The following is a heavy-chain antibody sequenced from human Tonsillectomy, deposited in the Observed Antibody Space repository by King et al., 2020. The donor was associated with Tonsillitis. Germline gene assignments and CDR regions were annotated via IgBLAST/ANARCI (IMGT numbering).Heavy chain of an antibody. CDR2: INSGSDTI. D-gene: IGHD2-8*01. V-gene: IGHV3-48*04. J-gene: IGHJ3*01. CDR1: NLAFSTFS. CDR3: ARNFVYGLGRRPVFDF. Sequence: VQLVESGGGLVQPGGSLRLSCAASNLAFSTFSMNWVRQSPGKGLEWLAYINSGSDTIYYADSVEGRFTISRDNAKNSLYLQMNSLRADDTAVYYCARNFVYGLGRRPVFDFWGQGTWVTVSS.